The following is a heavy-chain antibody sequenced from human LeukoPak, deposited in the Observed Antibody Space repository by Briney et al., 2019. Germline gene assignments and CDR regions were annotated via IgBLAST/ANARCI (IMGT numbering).Heavy chain of an antibody. CDR2: ISAYNGNT. D-gene: IGHD3-10*01. CDR1: GYTFTSYG. J-gene: IGHJ6*03. V-gene: IGHV1-18*01. CDR3: ARSRRGVRGVIKESYYYYYMDV. Sequence: ASVKVSCKASGYTFTSYGISWVRQAPGQGLEWTGWISAYNGNTNYAQKLQGRVTMNTDTSTSTAYMELRSLRSDDTAVYYCARSRRGVRGVIKESYYYYYMDVWGKGTTVTIS.